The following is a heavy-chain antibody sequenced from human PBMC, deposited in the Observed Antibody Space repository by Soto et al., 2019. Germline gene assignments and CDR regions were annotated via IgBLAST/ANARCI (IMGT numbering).Heavy chain of an antibody. D-gene: IGHD6-19*01. CDR3: ARGYSGGWSRGGYFDY. J-gene: IGHJ4*02. Sequence: PGGSLRLPCAASGFTFSSHEMNWVRQAPGKGLEWVSHITGGGTTIYYAGSVRGQFTTSRDNAKSSLNLHMNSLRAEDTAVYYCARGYSGGWSRGGYFDYWGQGILVTVSS. V-gene: IGHV3-48*03. CDR1: GFTFSSHE. CDR2: ITGGGTTI.